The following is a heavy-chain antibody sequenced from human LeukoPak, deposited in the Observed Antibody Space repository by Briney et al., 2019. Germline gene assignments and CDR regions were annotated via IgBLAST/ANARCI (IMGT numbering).Heavy chain of an antibody. CDR2: ISRSGSST. J-gene: IGHJ2*01. CDR1: GFTFSAYA. V-gene: IGHV3-23*01. Sequence: GGSLRLSCAASGFTFSAYAMSWVRQAPGKGLEWVSAISRSGSSTDYADSVKGRFTISRDNSKSTLYLQMNSLRPEDTAVYYCAKGGDILTGYYLYWYFDLWGRGTLVTVSS. CDR3: AKGGDILTGYYLYWYFDL. D-gene: IGHD3-9*01.